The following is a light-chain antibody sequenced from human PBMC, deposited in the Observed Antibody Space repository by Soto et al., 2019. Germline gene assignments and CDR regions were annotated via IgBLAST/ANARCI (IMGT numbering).Light chain of an antibody. CDR1: QSISGY. V-gene: IGKV1-12*01. CDR3: QQANSFPLT. Sequence: DIHITHSPCTLSSSFVDRVTITCRSSQSISGYLAWYQQKPGKAPKLLIYAASSLQSGVPSRFSGSGSGTDFTLTISSLQPEDFATYYCQQANSFPLTFGGGTKV. CDR2: AAS. J-gene: IGKJ4*01.